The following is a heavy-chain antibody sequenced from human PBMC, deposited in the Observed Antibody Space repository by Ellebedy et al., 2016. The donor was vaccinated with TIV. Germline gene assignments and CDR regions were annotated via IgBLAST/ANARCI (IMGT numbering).Heavy chain of an antibody. D-gene: IGHD3-16*01. CDR2: ISGSGETT. Sequence: GESLKISXAASGFTFSTYAMSWVRRAPGKGLEWVSVISGSGETTYYADSVKGRFTISRDNSKSTLYLQLNSLRVEDTAMYYCAKIAVWGTYWGQGTLVAVSS. CDR1: GFTFSTYA. CDR3: AKIAVWGTY. J-gene: IGHJ4*02. V-gene: IGHV3-23*01.